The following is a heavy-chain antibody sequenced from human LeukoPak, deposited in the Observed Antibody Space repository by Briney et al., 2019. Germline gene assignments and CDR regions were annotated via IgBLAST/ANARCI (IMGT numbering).Heavy chain of an antibody. CDR3: ARGGQYQLPPNSWFDP. V-gene: IGHV4-34*01. CDR2: INHSGST. D-gene: IGHD2-2*01. J-gene: IGHJ5*02. Sequence: PSETLSLTCAVYGGSFSVYYWSWIRQPPGKGLEWIGEINHSGSTNYNPSLKSRVTISVDTSKDQFSLKLSSVTAADTAVYYCARGGQYQLPPNSWFDPWGQGTLVTVSS. CDR1: GGSFSVYY.